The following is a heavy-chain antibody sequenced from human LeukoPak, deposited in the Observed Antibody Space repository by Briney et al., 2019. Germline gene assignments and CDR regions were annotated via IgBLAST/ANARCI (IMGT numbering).Heavy chain of an antibody. CDR2: INHSGST. CDR1: GGSFSGYY. V-gene: IGHV4-34*01. Sequence: PSETLSLTCAVYGGSFSGYYWSWIRQPPGKGLEWIGEINHSGSTNYNPSLKSRVTISVDTSKNQFSLKLSSVTAADTAVYYCARYRRDTAMAISTRVWFDPWGQGTLVTVSS. D-gene: IGHD5-18*01. J-gene: IGHJ5*02. CDR3: ARYRRDTAMAISTRVWFDP.